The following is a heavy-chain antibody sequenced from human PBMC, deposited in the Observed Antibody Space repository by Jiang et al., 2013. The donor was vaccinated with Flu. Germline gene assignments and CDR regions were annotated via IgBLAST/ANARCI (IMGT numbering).Heavy chain of an antibody. D-gene: IGHD6-13*01. Sequence: GAEVKKPGSSVKVSCKASGDTFSNYAFSWVRQAPGQGLEWMGRIIPMFGIPNYAQKFQGTVTITADKSTSTAYMELSSLRSEDTAIYYCATSRGLGAAAGIFDYWGQGTXVTVSS. V-gene: IGHV1-69*04. J-gene: IGHJ4*02. CDR2: IIPMFGIP. CDR1: GDTFSNYA. CDR3: ATSRGLGAAAGIFDY.